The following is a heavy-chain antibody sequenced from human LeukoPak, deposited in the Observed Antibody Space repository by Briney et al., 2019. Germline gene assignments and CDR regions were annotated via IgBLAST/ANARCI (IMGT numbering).Heavy chain of an antibody. CDR3: ARQVGQWLVYFSY. D-gene: IGHD6-19*01. CDR1: GGSISSSTYY. Sequence: KSSETLSLTCSVSGGSISSSTYYWGWIRQPPGKGLEWIGTIYNGVSTYYNPSLKSRVTISVDSSKNQFSLNLSSVTVADTAVYYCARQVGQWLVYFSYWGQGTLVTVSS. CDR2: IYNGVST. V-gene: IGHV4-39*01. J-gene: IGHJ1*01.